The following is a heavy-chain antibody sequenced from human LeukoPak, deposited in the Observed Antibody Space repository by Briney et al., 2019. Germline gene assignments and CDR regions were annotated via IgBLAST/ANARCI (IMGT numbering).Heavy chain of an antibody. D-gene: IGHD6-19*01. J-gene: IGHJ4*02. CDR2: ISAYNGNT. CDR3: ARVPWVSAVAGHSDY. V-gene: IGHV1-18*01. Sequence: ASVKVSCKASGYTFTNDGISWVRQAPGQGLEWMGWISAYNGNTNYAQKLQGRVTMTTDTSTSTAYMELRSLRSDDTAVYYCARVPWVSAVAGHSDYWGQGTLVTVSS. CDR1: GYTFTNDG.